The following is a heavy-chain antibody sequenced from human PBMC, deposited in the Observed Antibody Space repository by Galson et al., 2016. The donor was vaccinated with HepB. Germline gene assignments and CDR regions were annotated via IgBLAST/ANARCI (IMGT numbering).Heavy chain of an antibody. V-gene: IGHV4-31*03. CDR2: IYYSGSP. J-gene: IGHJ5*02. Sequence: TLCLTCTVSGDSISSDNYFWSWIRQHPGKGLEWIAYIYYSGSPYYNRSLKSRVTISIDTSKNQFSLKLSSVTAADTAVYYCARTTGVVMSWFDPWGQGTLVTVSS. CDR1: GDSISSDNYF. CDR3: ARTTGVVMSWFDP. D-gene: IGHD3-3*01.